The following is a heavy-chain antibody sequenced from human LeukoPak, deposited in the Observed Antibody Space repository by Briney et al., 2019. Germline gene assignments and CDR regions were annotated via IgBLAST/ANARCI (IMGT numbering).Heavy chain of an antibody. CDR1: GFTFSNAW. V-gene: IGHV3-15*01. J-gene: IGHJ3*02. D-gene: IGHD3-22*01. CDR3: TTEADYYDSSGPAGVAFDI. Sequence: GGSLRLSCAASGFTFSNAWMSWVRQAPGKGLEWVGRIKSKTAGGTTDYAAPVKGRFTISRDDSKNTLYLQMNSLKTEDTAVYYCTTEADYYDSSGPAGVAFDIWGQGTMVTVSS. CDR2: IKSKTAGGTT.